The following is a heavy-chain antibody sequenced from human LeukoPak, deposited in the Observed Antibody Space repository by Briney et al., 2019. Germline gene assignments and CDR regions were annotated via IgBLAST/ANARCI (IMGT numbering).Heavy chain of an antibody. CDR1: GYTFTSYG. V-gene: IGHV1-18*01. D-gene: IGHD2-2*01. J-gene: IGHJ5*02. CDR2: ISAYNGNT. CDR3: ARDTYCSSTSCFVNWFDP. Sequence: GASVKVSCMASGYTFTSYGISWVRQAPGQGLEWMGWISAYNGNTNYAQKLQGRVTMTTDTSTSTAYMELRSLRSDDTAVYYCARDTYCSSTSCFVNWFDPWGQGTLVTVSS.